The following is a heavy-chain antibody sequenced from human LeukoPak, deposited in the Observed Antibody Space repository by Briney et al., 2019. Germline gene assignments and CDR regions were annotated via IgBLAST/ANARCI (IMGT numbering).Heavy chain of an antibody. CDR1: GFTFSSYG. CDR2: IWYDGSNK. CDR3: AREREDDYGDNYLDY. V-gene: IGHV3-33*01. Sequence: GGSLRLSCAASGFTFSSYGMHWVRQAPGKGLEWVAVIWYDGSNKYYADSVKGRFTIYRDNSKNTLYLQMNSLRAEDTAVYYCAREREDDYGDNYLDYWGQGTLVTVSS. D-gene: IGHD4-17*01. J-gene: IGHJ4*02.